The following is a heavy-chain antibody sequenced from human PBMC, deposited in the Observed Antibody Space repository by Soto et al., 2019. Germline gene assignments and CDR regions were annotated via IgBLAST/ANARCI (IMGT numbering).Heavy chain of an antibody. J-gene: IGHJ4*02. V-gene: IGHV1-2*04. CDR1: GYTFTGYY. CDR2: INPNSGGT. CDR3: ARDDSSGCFSY. Sequence: ASVKVSCKASGYTFTGYYMHWVRQAPGQGLEWMGWINPNSGGTNYAQKFQGWVTMTRDTSISTAYMELSRLRSEDTAVYYCARDDSSGCFSYWGQGTLVTVSS. D-gene: IGHD6-19*01.